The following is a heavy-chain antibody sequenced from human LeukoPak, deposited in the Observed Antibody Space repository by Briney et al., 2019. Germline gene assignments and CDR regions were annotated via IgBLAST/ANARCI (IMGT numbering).Heavy chain of an antibody. CDR2: ISYGGSNK. Sequence: SLRLSCAASGFTFSSYAMHWVRQAPGKGLEWVAVISYGGSNKYYADSVKGRFTISRDNSKNTLYLQMNSLRAEDTAVYYCARPPGMDPFVLGYWGQGTLVTVSS. D-gene: IGHD3/OR15-3a*01. CDR1: GFTFSSYA. CDR3: ARPPGMDPFVLGY. J-gene: IGHJ4*02. V-gene: IGHV3-30-3*01.